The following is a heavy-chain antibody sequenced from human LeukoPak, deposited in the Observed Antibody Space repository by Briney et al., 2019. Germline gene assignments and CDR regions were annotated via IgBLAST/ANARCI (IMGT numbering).Heavy chain of an antibody. CDR2: ISYDGSNK. CDR3: ASFLVGSGTFDI. V-gene: IGHV3-30-3*01. J-gene: IGHJ3*02. D-gene: IGHD3-10*01. CDR1: GFTFSSYA. Sequence: GGSLRLSCAASGFTFSSYAMHWVRQAPGKGLEWVAVISYDGSNKYYADSVKGRFTISRDNSKNTLYLQMNSLRAEDTAVYYCASFLVGSGTFDIWGQGTMVTVSS.